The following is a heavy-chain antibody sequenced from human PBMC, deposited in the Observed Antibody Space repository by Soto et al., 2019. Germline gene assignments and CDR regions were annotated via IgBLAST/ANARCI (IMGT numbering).Heavy chain of an antibody. D-gene: IGHD2-8*01. CDR3: AKNGQPPYYYYGLDV. Sequence: QGQLVQSEAEVKKPGASVKVSCKASGYTFTRYGISWVRQAPGQGLEWMGWISGYNGDTTYAQKFQGRVTMNIDTSTSTAYMELRSLTSDDTAVYYCAKNGQPPYYYYGLDVWGQGTKVTVSS. J-gene: IGHJ6*02. CDR1: GYTFTRYG. CDR2: ISGYNGDT. V-gene: IGHV1-18*01.